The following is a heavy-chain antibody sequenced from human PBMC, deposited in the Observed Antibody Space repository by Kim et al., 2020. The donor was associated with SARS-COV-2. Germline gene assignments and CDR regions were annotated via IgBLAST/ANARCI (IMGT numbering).Heavy chain of an antibody. V-gene: IGHV4-39*01. J-gene: IGHJ4*02. D-gene: IGHD3-22*01. CDR1: GGSISSSSYY. Sequence: SETLSLTCTVSGGSISSSSYYWGWIRQPPGKGLEWIGSIYYSGSTYYNPSLKSRVTISVNTSKNQFSLKLSSVTAADTAVYYCARPLDDSSGYYDYWGQGTLVTVSS. CDR3: ARPLDDSSGYYDY. CDR2: IYYSGST.